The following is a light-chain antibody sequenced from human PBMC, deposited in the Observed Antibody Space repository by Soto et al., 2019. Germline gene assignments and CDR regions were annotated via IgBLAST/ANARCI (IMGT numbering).Light chain of an antibody. CDR2: GNS. J-gene: IGLJ1*01. CDR3: QSYDSSLSRYV. Sequence: SFLTPPPSLSVAPGQRVAISCTGSISNIGAGYDVHWYQQLPGTAPKLLIYGNSNRPSGVPDRFSGSKSGTSASLAITGLQAEDEADYYCQSYDSSLSRYVFGTGTKVTVL. V-gene: IGLV1-40*01. CDR1: ISNIGAGYD.